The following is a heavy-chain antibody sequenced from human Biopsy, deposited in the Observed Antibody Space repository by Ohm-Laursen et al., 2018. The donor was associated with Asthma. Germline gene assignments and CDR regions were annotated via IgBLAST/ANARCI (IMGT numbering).Heavy chain of an antibody. J-gene: IGHJ4*02. CDR2: ISYDGNHK. V-gene: IGHV3-30*18. CDR3: AKRRGYSGHDNDY. Sequence: SLRLSCTATGFMFRSFGMHWVRQAPGKGLEWVAVISYDGNHKFYEDSVKGRFTISRDNSKNTLYLQMDSLRTEDTAVYYCAKRRGYSGHDNDYWGQGTLVIVSS. D-gene: IGHD5-12*01. CDR1: GFMFRSFG.